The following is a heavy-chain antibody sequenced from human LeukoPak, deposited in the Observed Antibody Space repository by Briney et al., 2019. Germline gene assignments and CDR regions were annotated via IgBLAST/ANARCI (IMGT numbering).Heavy chain of an antibody. CDR3: ARTAGAANRFDP. Sequence: GGFLRLSCAASGFTFSTYIMNWVRQAPGKGLEWVSSISAVSTYIHYADSVKGRFTISRDNAKNSLYLQMSSLRAEDTAVYYCARTAGAANRFDPWGQGTLVTVSS. V-gene: IGHV3-21*01. J-gene: IGHJ5*02. D-gene: IGHD6-13*01. CDR1: GFTFSTYI. CDR2: ISAVSTYI.